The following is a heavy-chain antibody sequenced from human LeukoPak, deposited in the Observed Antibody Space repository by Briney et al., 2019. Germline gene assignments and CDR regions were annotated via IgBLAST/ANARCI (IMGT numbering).Heavy chain of an antibody. D-gene: IGHD4-17*01. CDR1: GGSISSTAYY. V-gene: IGHV4-39*01. J-gene: IGHJ4*02. CDR3: VGRRGDGDYRPEY. CDR2: IYYTGIT. Sequence: SETLSLTCSVSGGSISSTAYYWGRIRQPPGKGLEWIGSIYYTGITYYNPSLESRVTISLDTSRNQFSLKLNSVTAPETAVYYCVGRRGDGDYRPEYWGQGTLVTVSS.